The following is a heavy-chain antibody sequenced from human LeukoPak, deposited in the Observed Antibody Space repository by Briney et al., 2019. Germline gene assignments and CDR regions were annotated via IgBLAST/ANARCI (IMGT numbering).Heavy chain of an antibody. CDR3: ARGGVDYYGSGTYYLMYYFDY. CDR1: GFTFSNYG. Sequence: GGSLRLSCAASGFTFSNYGMSWVRQAPGKGLEWVSASGGSGDSTYYADSVKGRFTISRDNSKNTVYLQLNSLRAEDTAVYFCARGGVDYYGSGTYYLMYYFDYWGQGALVTVSS. J-gene: IGHJ4*02. D-gene: IGHD3-10*01. CDR2: SGGSGDST. V-gene: IGHV3-23*01.